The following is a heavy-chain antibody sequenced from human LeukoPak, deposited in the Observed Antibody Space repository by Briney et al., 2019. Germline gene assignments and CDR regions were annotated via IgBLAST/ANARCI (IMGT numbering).Heavy chain of an antibody. D-gene: IGHD1-7*01. CDR3: AKDSTGTTIHLDY. CDR2: IWYDGSNK. CDR1: GFTCSSYG. Sequence: GRSLRLXCAASGFTCSSYGMHWVRQAPGKGLEWVAVIWYDGSNKYYADSVKGRFTISRDNSKNTLYLQMNSLRAEDTAVYYCAKDSTGTTIHLDYWGQGTLVTVSS. V-gene: IGHV3-33*06. J-gene: IGHJ4*02.